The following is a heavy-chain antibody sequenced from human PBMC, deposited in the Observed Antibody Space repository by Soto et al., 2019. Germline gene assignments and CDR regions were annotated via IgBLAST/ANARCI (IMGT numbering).Heavy chain of an antibody. Sequence: GASVKVSCKTSGYTFTGYVVDWVRQAPGQGLEWMGWINSGNGNTKYSERFQGRATITRDTSASTSYMELNSLTSEDTAVYYCARGLTIFGVVIGYWGQGTLVTVSS. CDR1: GYTFTGYV. D-gene: IGHD3-3*01. V-gene: IGHV1-3*01. J-gene: IGHJ4*02. CDR3: ARGLTIFGVVIGY. CDR2: INSGNGNT.